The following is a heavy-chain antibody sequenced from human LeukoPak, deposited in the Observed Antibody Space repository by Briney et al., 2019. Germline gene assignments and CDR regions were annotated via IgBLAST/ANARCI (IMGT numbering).Heavy chain of an antibody. J-gene: IGHJ4*02. CDR2: ISYDGSNK. Sequence: GGSLRLSCTASGFAFGSYAMYWVRQAPGKGLEWVAVISYDGSNKYYADSVKGRFTISRDNSKNTLYLQMNSLRAEDTAVYYCAKDPVVTAIHTLPSYFDYWGQGTLVTVSS. CDR3: AKDPVVTAIHTLPSYFDY. CDR1: GFAFGSYA. V-gene: IGHV3-30*18. D-gene: IGHD2-21*02.